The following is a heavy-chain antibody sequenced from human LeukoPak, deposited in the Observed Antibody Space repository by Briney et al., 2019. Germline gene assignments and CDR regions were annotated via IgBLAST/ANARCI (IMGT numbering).Heavy chain of an antibody. CDR3: ASQKTGTGGFDY. V-gene: IGHV4-4*09. D-gene: IGHD1-7*01. Sequence: SETLSLTCTVSGGSISSYYWSWIRQPPGKGLEWIGYIYTSGSTNYNPSLKSRVTISVDTSKNQFSLKLSSVTAADTAVNYCASQKTGTGGFDYWGQGTLVTVSS. CDR1: GGSISSYY. J-gene: IGHJ4*02. CDR2: IYTSGST.